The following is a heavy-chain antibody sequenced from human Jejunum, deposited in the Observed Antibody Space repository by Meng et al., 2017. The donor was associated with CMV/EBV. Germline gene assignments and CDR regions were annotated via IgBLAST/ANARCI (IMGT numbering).Heavy chain of an antibody. CDR2: LMYDGGNK. J-gene: IGHJ5*02. CDR1: LSLYG. CDR3: AKSALRYYSNSVDWFDP. Sequence: LSLYGMHWVRPAPGKGLEWVAYLMYDGGNKFYADSARGRFTISKDISKNTLFLQMNALRVEDTAVYYCAKSALRYYSNSVDWFDPWGQGTLVTVSS. D-gene: IGHD4-11*01. V-gene: IGHV3-30*02.